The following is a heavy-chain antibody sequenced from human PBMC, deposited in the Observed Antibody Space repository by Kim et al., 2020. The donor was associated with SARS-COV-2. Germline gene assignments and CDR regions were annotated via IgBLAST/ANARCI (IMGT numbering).Heavy chain of an antibody. CDR2: ITKSSTTI. D-gene: IGHD3-16*01. CDR3: VRDRMGGAFDM. V-gene: IGHV3-48*02. J-gene: IGHJ3*02. CDR1: GFTFSAYY. Sequence: GGSLRLSCATSGFTFSAYYMSWVRQAPGKGLEWLSFITKSSTTIYYADSVEGRFTISRDNAKNSLFLQMNSLRDEDTALYYCVRDRMGGAFDMWGQGTMVTVSS.